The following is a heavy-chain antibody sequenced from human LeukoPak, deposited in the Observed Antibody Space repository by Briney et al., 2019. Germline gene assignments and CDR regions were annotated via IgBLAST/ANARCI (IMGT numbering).Heavy chain of an antibody. Sequence: PGGSLRLSCAASGFTFSSYAMNWVRQAPGKGLEWVSGINSSGGGTYYADSVKGRFTISRDNSKNTLYLQMNSLRAEDTAVYFCAKDGSTLTYYYFDYWGQGALVTVSS. CDR3: AKDGSTLTYYYFDY. D-gene: IGHD4-17*01. CDR1: GFTFSSYA. J-gene: IGHJ4*02. V-gene: IGHV3-23*01. CDR2: INSSGGGT.